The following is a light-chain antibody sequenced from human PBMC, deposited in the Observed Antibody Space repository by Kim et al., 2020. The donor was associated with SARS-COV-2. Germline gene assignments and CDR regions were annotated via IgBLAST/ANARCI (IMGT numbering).Light chain of an antibody. Sequence: VKHTCTLSSGHSSYAIAWQQQQPEKGQGYWMKLNSDGSHSKGDGIPARFSGSSAGAERYLTISSLQSEDEADYYCQTWGTGIHVVFGGGAKLTVL. CDR2: LNSDGSH. CDR1: SGHSSYA. CDR3: QTWGTGIHVV. J-gene: IGLJ2*01. V-gene: IGLV4-69*01.